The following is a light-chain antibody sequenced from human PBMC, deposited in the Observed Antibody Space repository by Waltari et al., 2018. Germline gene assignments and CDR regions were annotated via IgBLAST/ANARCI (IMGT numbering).Light chain of an antibody. CDR2: WAS. J-gene: IGKJ1*01. Sequence: IVITQSLESRTVSLGEMSTIISKSDLSVLYSSDNKNYLTWYQQKPGQPHKLLIYWASTRESGVPDRFSGRGSGTDFTLTISSLQAEDVAVYYCQQYYTTPRTFGQGTKVEIK. V-gene: IGKV4-1*01. CDR1: LSVLYSSDNKNY. CDR3: QQYYTTPRT.